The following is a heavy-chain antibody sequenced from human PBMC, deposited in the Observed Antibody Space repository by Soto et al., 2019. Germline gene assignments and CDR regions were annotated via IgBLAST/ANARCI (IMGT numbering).Heavy chain of an antibody. CDR2: IWYDGSNK. D-gene: IGHD3-10*01. CDR1: GFTFSSYG. V-gene: IGHV3-33*01. J-gene: IGHJ2*01. Sequence: QVQLVESGGGVVQPGRSLRLSCAASGFTFSSYGMHWVRQAPGKGLEWVAVIWYDGSNKYYADSVKGRFTISRDNSKNTLYLQMNSLGAEATAVYYCARESYGSGNWYFDLWGRGTLVTVSS. CDR3: ARESYGSGNWYFDL.